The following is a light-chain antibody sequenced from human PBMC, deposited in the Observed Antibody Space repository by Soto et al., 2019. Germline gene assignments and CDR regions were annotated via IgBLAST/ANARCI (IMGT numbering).Light chain of an antibody. J-gene: IGKJ4*01. Sequence: EIVLTQSPATLSLSPGVRATLSCRATQSVSRHLAWYQQKPGQAPRLLIYDASNRATGIPARFSGSGSGTDSTLTISSLEPEDFAVYYCQQRNNWPPVTFGGGTKVDI. CDR3: QQRNNWPPVT. V-gene: IGKV3-11*01. CDR1: QSVSRH. CDR2: DAS.